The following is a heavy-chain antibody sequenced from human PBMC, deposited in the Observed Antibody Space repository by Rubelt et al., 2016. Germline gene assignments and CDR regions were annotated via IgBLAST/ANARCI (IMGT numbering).Heavy chain of an antibody. Sequence: EVQLLESGGGLVQPGGSLRLSCAASGFTFSSYAMSWVRQAPGKGLEWVGRIKSKVDGGTTSYAAPVKGRFTITRDDSKNTLSLQMDSLKTEDTGMYYCVLYGSGRYYFYYMDVWGKGTTVTVSS. CDR2: IKSKVDGGTT. CDR1: GFTFSSYA. V-gene: IGHV3-15*06. D-gene: IGHD3-10*01. J-gene: IGHJ6*03. CDR3: VLYGSGRYYFYYMDV.